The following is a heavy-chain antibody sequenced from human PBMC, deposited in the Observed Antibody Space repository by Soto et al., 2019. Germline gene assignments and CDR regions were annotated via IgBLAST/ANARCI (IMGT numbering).Heavy chain of an antibody. CDR2: IYNSGST. V-gene: IGHV4-59*01. CDR1: CGSISSYY. Sequence: PSETLSLTCTVSCGSISSYYWSWIRQSPGKGLEWIGYIYNSGSTNYNPSLKSRVTISVDTSKNQFSLKLSSVTAADTAVYYCARNYGDYSTYYYYYYMDVWGKGTTVTVSS. D-gene: IGHD4-17*01. CDR3: ARNYGDYSTYYYYYYMDV. J-gene: IGHJ6*03.